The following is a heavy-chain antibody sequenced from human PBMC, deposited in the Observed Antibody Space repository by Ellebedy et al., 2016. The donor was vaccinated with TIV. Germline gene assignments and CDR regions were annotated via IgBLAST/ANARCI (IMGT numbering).Heavy chain of an antibody. CDR3: ARDYYDSSGYLYGMDV. CDR2: INWNGGST. J-gene: IGHJ6*02. CDR1: GFTFDDYG. V-gene: IGHV3-20*04. D-gene: IGHD3-22*01. Sequence: GESLKISCAASGFTFDDYGMSWVRQAPWKGLEWVSGINWNGGSTGYADSVKGRFTISRDNAKNSLYLQMNSLRAEDTALYYCARDYYDSSGYLYGMDVWGQGTTVTVSS.